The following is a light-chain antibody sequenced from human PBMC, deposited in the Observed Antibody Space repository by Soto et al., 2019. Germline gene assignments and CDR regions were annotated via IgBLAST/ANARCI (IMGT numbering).Light chain of an antibody. CDR3: QQYNSHRT. CDR2: MAS. CDR1: QSISSW. J-gene: IGKJ1*01. V-gene: IGKV1-5*03. Sequence: DIQMTQSPSTLSATVGDRVTISCRASQSISSWLAWYQQKPGKAPKLLIYMASTLESGVPSRFSGSGSGTEFTLTISSLQPDDFATYYCQQYNSHRTFGQGTKVEIK.